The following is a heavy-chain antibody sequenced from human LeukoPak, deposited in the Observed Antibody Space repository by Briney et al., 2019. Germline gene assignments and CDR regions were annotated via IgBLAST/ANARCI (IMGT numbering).Heavy chain of an antibody. V-gene: IGHV3-11*01. CDR1: GFTFSDYY. CDR3: ATPSSSWLSVPFIFDY. CDR2: ISSSGSTI. J-gene: IGHJ4*02. Sequence: GGSLRLSCAAPGFTFSDYYVSWIRQAPGKGLEWVSYISSSGSTIYYADSVKGRFTISRDNAKNSLYLQMNSLRAEDTAVYYCATPSSSWLSVPFIFDYWGQGTLVTVSS. D-gene: IGHD6-13*01.